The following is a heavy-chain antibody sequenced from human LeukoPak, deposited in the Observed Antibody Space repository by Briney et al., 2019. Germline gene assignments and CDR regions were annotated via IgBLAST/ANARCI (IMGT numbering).Heavy chain of an antibody. D-gene: IGHD6-13*01. CDR2: IYYSGST. CDR1: GGSISSYY. Sequence: SETLSLTCIVSGGSISSYYWSWIRQPPGKGLGWIGYIYYSGSTNYNPSLKSRVTISVDTSKNQFSLKLSSVTAADTAVYYCARGARIAAANDAFDIWGQGTMVTVSS. J-gene: IGHJ3*02. CDR3: ARGARIAAANDAFDI. V-gene: IGHV4-59*01.